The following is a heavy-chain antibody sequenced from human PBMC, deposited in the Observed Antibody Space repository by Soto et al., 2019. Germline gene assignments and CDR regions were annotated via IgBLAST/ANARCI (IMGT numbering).Heavy chain of an antibody. V-gene: IGHV1-8*01. J-gene: IGHJ5*02. CDR2: MNPGSGNT. CDR1: GYTFTNYD. CDR3: ASMASSGSLNWFDP. D-gene: IGHD3-10*01. Sequence: ASVKVSCKASGYTFTNYDISWVRQATGQGLEWMGWMNPGSGNTGYAHKFQGRVTMTRNLSISTAYMELSRLGSDDTAIYYCASMASSGSLNWFDPWGQGTLVTVSS.